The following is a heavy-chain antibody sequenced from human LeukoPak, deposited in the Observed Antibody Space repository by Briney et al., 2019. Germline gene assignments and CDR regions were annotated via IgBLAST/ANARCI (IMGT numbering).Heavy chain of an antibody. D-gene: IGHD2-2*01. CDR3: ARKIASTRLGVRYYYMDV. CDR1: GYTFISYD. J-gene: IGHJ6*03. V-gene: IGHV1-8*01. Sequence: ASVKVSCKASGYTFISYDIVWLRQATGRGLEWMGYMNPKSGNTDYVQNFQGRVTMTRDTSITTAYMELSGLRSEDTAVYYCARKIASTRLGVRYYYMDVWGEGTTVTISS. CDR2: MNPKSGNT.